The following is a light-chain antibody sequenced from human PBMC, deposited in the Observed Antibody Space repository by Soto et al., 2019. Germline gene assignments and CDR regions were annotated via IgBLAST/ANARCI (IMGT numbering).Light chain of an antibody. CDR2: DAS. Sequence: TQSPATLSLSPGERVTLSCRASQSISSWLAWYQQKPGKAPKLLIYDASSLESGVPSRFSGSGSGTDFTLTISRLEPEDFAVYYCQQYGSSGTFGQGTKV. CDR3: QQYGSSGT. J-gene: IGKJ1*01. V-gene: IGKV1-5*01. CDR1: QSISSW.